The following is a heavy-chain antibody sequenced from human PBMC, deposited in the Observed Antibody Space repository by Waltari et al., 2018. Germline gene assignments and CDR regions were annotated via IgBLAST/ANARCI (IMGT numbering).Heavy chain of an antibody. CDR2: ISMNSGTI. V-gene: IGHV3-48*01. D-gene: IGHD4-17*01. CDR1: GFSFSLYS. J-gene: IGHJ3*02. Sequence: EVQLVESGGGLVQPGGSLRLSCAASGFSFSLYSMTWVRQAPGKGLEWVSYISMNSGTIHYADSVKGRFTISRDNAKNSLYLQMSSLRAEDTAVYYCGRNSDGELDIWGQGTMVTVSS. CDR3: GRNSDGELDI.